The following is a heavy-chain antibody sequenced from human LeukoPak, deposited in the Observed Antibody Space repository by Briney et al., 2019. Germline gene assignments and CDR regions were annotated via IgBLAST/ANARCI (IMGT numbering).Heavy chain of an antibody. CDR1: GFTFSSYG. J-gene: IGHJ4*02. V-gene: IGHV3-30*19. D-gene: IGHD2-2*01. Sequence: GGSLRLSCAASGFTFSSYGMHWVRQAPGKGLEWVAVISYDGSNKYYADSVKGRFTISGDNSKNTLYLQMNSLRAEDTAVYYCAKDADIVVVPAAIDYWGQGTLVTVSS. CDR2: ISYDGSNK. CDR3: AKDADIVVVPAAIDY.